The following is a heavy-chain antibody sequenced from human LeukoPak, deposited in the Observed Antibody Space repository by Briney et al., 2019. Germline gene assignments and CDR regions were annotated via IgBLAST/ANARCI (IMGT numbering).Heavy chain of an antibody. CDR3: ARVRRIGSGSYPNWFDP. CDR2: IKPNSGGT. D-gene: IGHD3-10*01. Sequence: ASVKVSCKASGYTFTGYYMHWVRQAPGQGLEWMGWIKPNSGGTNYAQKFQGRVTMTRDTSISTAYMELSRLRSDDTAVYYCARVRRIGSGSYPNWFDPWGQGTLVTVSS. J-gene: IGHJ5*02. CDR1: GYTFTGYY. V-gene: IGHV1-2*02.